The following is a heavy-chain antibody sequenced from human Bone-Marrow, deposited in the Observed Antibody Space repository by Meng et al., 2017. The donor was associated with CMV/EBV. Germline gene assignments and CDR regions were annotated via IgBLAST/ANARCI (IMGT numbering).Heavy chain of an antibody. CDR1: GFTFSSYS. Sequence: GESLKISCAASGFTFSSYSMNWVRHAPGKGLEWVSSISSSSSYIYYADSVKGRFTISRDNAKNSLYLQMNSLRAEDTAVYYCARDSKAAVGWFDPWGQGTLVTVSS. V-gene: IGHV3-21*01. J-gene: IGHJ5*02. CDR3: ARDSKAAVGWFDP. CDR2: ISSSSSYI. D-gene: IGHD6-13*01.